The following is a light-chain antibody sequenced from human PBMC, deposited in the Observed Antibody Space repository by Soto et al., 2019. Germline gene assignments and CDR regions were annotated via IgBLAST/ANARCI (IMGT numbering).Light chain of an antibody. J-gene: IGKJ4*01. Sequence: EIVLTQSPGTLSLSPGERATLSCRANQSVSSSYLAWYQQKPGQAPRLLIYGASSRATGIPDRFSGSGSGTDFTLTISRLEPEDFAVYYCHQYDSSPLTFDGGTKVEIK. CDR1: QSVSSSY. CDR2: GAS. CDR3: HQYDSSPLT. V-gene: IGKV3-20*01.